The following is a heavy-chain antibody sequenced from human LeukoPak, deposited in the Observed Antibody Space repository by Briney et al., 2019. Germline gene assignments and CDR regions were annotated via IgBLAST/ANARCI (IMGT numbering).Heavy chain of an antibody. Sequence: GRSLRLSCAASGFAFNDYAMHWVRLAPGKGLEWVSGVSWNSHILGYADFVKGRFTISRDNAKNSLYLQMNSLKSDDTALYYCARDSGEGSGWHTYPSYWGQGTLVTVSS. CDR3: ARDSGEGSGWHTYPSY. CDR2: VSWNSHIL. J-gene: IGHJ4*02. V-gene: IGHV3-9*01. CDR1: GFAFNDYA. D-gene: IGHD6-19*01.